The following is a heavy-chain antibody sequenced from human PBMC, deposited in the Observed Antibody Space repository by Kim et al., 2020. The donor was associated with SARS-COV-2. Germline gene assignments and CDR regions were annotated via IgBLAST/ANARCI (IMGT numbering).Heavy chain of an antibody. J-gene: IGHJ4*02. CDR3: AGAGLTAVFGY. V-gene: IGHV3-7*01. Sequence: GGSLRLSCAASGFTFSNYWMSWVRQAPGKGLEWVANIKPDGSERYYVDSVKGRFTISRDNAKNSVYLQMNNLRAEDTAVYYCAGAGLTAVFGYWGQGTQVTVSS. D-gene: IGHD3-16*01. CDR2: IKPDGSER. CDR1: GFTFSNYW.